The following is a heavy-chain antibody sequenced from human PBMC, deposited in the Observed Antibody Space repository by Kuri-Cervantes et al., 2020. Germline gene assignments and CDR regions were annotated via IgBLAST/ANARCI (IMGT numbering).Heavy chain of an antibody. CDR3: ARLPCSTSCSWGGGFDI. CDR1: GGSFSGYY. CDR2: INHSGST. D-gene: IGHD2-2*01. V-gene: IGHV4-34*01. J-gene: IGHJ3*02. Sequence: GSLRLSCAVYGGSFSGYYWSWIRQPPGKGLEWIGEINHSGSTNYNPSLKSRVTISVDTSKNQFSLKLSSVTAADTAVYYCARLPCSTSCSWGGGFDIWGPGTKVTVSS.